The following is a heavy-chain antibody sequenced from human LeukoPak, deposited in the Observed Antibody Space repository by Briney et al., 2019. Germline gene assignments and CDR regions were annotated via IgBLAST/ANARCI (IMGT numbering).Heavy chain of an antibody. Sequence: ASVKVSCKASGYTFTSYGISWVRQAPGQGLEWMGWISAYNGNTNYAQKLQGRVTMTTDTSTSTAYMELRSLRSDDTAVYYCATARYSSSRDWFDPWGQGTLVTVSS. CDR2: ISAYNGNT. CDR3: ATARYSSSRDWFDP. V-gene: IGHV1-18*01. D-gene: IGHD6-6*01. CDR1: GYTFTSYG. J-gene: IGHJ5*02.